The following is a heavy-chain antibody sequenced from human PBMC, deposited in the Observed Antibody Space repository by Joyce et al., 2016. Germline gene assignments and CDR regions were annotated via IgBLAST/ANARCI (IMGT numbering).Heavy chain of an antibody. CDR2: IIPIFGTT. Sequence: QEQLVQSGAEVKKPGSSVKVSCRASGAGFRNYAINWGRQAPGKGLGWRGGIIPIFGTTKYAQKFHGRVTITADDFTETAYMDLASLTSDDTAIYYCARVPIPAALLGYFDAWGQGALVTVSS. V-gene: IGHV1-69*01. CDR1: GAGFRNYA. J-gene: IGHJ5*02. CDR3: ARVPIPAALLGYFDA. D-gene: IGHD2-21*01.